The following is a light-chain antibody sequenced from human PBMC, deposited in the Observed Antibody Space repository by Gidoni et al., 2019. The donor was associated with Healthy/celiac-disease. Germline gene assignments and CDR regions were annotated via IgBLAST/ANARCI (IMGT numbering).Light chain of an antibody. V-gene: IGKV1-9*01. J-gene: IGKJ4*01. Sequence: IQLTQSPSSLSASVGDRVTITCRASQGISSYLAWYQQKPGKAPKLLIYAASTLESGVPSRFSDSGSGTDFTLTISSLQPEDVATYYCQQLDSYPLTFGGGTKVEIK. CDR1: QGISSY. CDR2: AAS. CDR3: QQLDSYPLT.